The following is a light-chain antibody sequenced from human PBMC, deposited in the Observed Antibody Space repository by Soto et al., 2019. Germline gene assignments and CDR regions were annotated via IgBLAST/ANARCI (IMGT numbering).Light chain of an antibody. J-gene: IGKJ1*01. Sequence: EIVLTQSPATLPLSPGERATLSCRASQTISSYLAWYQQKPGQAPRLLIYDASNRATGIPARFSGSGSGTDFTLTISSLEPEDFAVYYCQQRYNWWTFGQGTKVEIK. CDR1: QTISSY. CDR2: DAS. V-gene: IGKV3-11*01. CDR3: QQRYNWWT.